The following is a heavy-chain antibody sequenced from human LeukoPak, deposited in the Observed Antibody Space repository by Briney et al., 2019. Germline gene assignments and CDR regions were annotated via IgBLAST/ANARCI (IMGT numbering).Heavy chain of an antibody. CDR1: GFTFSNYW. J-gene: IGHJ5*02. CDR2: IKNDGSSI. V-gene: IGHV3-74*01. CDR3: ARGFVILPAALGS. Sequence: PGGSLRLSCAASGFTFSNYWMHWVRQAPGKGLVWVSRIKNDGSSIDYVDSVKGRFTISRDSAKDTLYLQMNSLTAEDTAVYYCARGFVILPAALGSWGQGTLVTVSS. D-gene: IGHD2-2*01.